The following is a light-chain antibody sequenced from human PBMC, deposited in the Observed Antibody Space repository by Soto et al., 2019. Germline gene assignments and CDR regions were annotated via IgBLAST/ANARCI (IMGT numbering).Light chain of an antibody. J-gene: IGKJ2*01. V-gene: IGKV1-39*01. Sequence: DIQMTQSPSSMSASVGDSVTLTCRASHDIGTFLNWYQQRPGEAPKLLIYAASSLISGVPSRFSGSGSGTDFTLTIASLQPEDFSTYYCQQSDSTPYTFGQGTKVDIK. CDR2: AAS. CDR1: HDIGTF. CDR3: QQSDSTPYT.